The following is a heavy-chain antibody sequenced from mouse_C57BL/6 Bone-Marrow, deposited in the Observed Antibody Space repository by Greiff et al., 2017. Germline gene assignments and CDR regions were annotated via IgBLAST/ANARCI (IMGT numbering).Heavy chain of an antibody. Sequence: DVKLVESEGGLVQPGRSMKLSCTASGFTFSDYYMAWVRQVPEKGLEWVANINYDGGSTYYLDSLKSRFIISRDNAKNTLYLQMSSLKSEDTATYYCARGRYEIDYWGQGTLVTVSA. J-gene: IGHJ3*01. D-gene: IGHD2-14*01. CDR1: GFTFSDYY. CDR2: INYDGGST. V-gene: IGHV5-16*01. CDR3: ARGRYEIDY.